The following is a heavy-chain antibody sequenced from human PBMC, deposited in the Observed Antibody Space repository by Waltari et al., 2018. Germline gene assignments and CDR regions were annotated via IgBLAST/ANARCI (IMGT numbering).Heavy chain of an antibody. J-gene: IGHJ4*02. D-gene: IGHD1-20*01. V-gene: IGHV3-23*01. Sequence: EVQVLESGGGLVQPGGSLRLSCAVSGITLTNYPVDWVRLAPGTGRGRVTAITVNEATYYAASVEGRFTVSRDPSQNTVSLLMSGLRAADTAIYYCATPFYNWDDPLYSWGPGTPVTVSS. CDR3: ATPFYNWDDPLYS. CDR2: ITVNEAT. CDR1: GITLTNYP.